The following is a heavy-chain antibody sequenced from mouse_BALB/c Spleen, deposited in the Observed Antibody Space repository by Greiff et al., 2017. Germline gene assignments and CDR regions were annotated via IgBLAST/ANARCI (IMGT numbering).Heavy chain of an antibody. CDR2: IDPSDSYT. J-gene: IGHJ4*01. V-gene: IGHV1-69*02. CDR1: GYTFTSYW. CDR3: ARFITTVVNAMDY. Sequence: VQLQQSGAELVKPGASVKLSCKASGYTFTSYWMHWVKQRPGQGLEWIGEIDPSDSYTNYNQKFKGKATLTVDKSSSTAYMQLSSLTSEDSAVYYCARFITTVVNAMDYWGQGTSVTVSS. D-gene: IGHD1-1*01.